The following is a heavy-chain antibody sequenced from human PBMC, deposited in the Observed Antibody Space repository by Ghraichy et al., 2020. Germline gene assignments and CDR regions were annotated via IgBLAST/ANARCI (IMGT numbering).Heavy chain of an antibody. CDR1: GFTFGDYA. CDR3: TRESIAATDDAFDI. V-gene: IGHV3-49*03. D-gene: IGHD6-6*01. Sequence: GGSLRLSCTASGFTFGDYAMSWFRQAPGKGLECVGFIRSKAYGGTTEYAASVKGRFTISRDDSKSIAYLQMNSLKTEDTAVYYCTRESIAATDDAFDIWGQGTMVTVSS. J-gene: IGHJ3*02. CDR2: IRSKAYGGTT.